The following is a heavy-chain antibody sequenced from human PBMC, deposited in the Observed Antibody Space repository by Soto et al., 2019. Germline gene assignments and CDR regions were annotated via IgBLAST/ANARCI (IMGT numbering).Heavy chain of an antibody. D-gene: IGHD2-2*02. CDR2: ISVSAVST. Sequence: VSLRLSCAASGFTFSSYAMTWVRQAPGKGLEWVSSISVSAVSTYYADSVKGRFTISRDNSKNTVYLQMNSLRVDDTAVYYCANGQYQLLYGSDWGQGTQVTVSS. J-gene: IGHJ4*02. V-gene: IGHV3-23*01. CDR1: GFTFSSYA. CDR3: ANGQYQLLYGSD.